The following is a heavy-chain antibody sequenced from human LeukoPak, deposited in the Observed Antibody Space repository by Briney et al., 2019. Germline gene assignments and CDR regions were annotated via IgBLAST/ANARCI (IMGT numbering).Heavy chain of an antibody. CDR1: GCTFSSHA. D-gene: IGHD6-19*01. J-gene: IGHJ4*02. Sequence: GGSRRLSCAASGCTFSSHAMSWVRQTPGKRLEWASAITASGSSPYYADSVTGRFTITRDDSKNPLYLQMNDLRAEDTAVYYCAMNAGQWLVPYDYWGQGTLVTVSS. CDR3: AMNAGQWLVPYDY. CDR2: ITASGSSP. V-gene: IGHV3-23*01.